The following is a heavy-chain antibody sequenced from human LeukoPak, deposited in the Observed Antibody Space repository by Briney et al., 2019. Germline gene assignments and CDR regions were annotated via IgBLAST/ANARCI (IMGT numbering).Heavy chain of an antibody. J-gene: IGHJ4*02. CDR2: VSSSSSYI. CDR3: AKVSGYSYGWTDY. CDR1: GFTFSSYS. D-gene: IGHD5-18*01. Sequence: PGGSLRLSCAASGFTFSSYSMNWVRQAPGKGLEWVSSVSSSSSYIYYADSVKGRFTISRDNAKNSLYLQMNSLRAEDTAVYYCAKVSGYSYGWTDYWGQGTLVTVSS. V-gene: IGHV3-21*04.